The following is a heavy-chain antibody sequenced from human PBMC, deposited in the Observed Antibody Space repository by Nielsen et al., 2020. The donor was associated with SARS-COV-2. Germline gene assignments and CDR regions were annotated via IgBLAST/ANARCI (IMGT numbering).Heavy chain of an antibody. Sequence: VQVSCKASGYTFTSYGISWVRQAPGQGLEWMGWISAYNGNTNYAQKLQGRVTMTTDTSTSTAYMELRSLRSDDTAVYYCAREVTGTTSSGDWFDPWGQGTLVTVSS. V-gene: IGHV1-18*01. CDR1: GYTFTSYG. D-gene: IGHD1-20*01. J-gene: IGHJ5*02. CDR3: AREVTGTTSSGDWFDP. CDR2: ISAYNGNT.